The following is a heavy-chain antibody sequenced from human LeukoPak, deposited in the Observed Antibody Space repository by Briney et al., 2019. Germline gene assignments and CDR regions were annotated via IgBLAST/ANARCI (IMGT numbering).Heavy chain of an antibody. D-gene: IGHD6-13*01. J-gene: IGHJ6*02. V-gene: IGHV1-69*04. CDR3: ARTSSSWDVDV. CDR1: GYTFTSYG. CDR2: IIPILGIA. Sequence: GASVKVSCKASGYTFTSYGISWVRQAPGQGLEWMGRIIPILGIANYAQKFQGRVTITADKSTSTAYMELSSLRSEDTAVYYCARTSSSWDVDVWGQGTTVTVSS.